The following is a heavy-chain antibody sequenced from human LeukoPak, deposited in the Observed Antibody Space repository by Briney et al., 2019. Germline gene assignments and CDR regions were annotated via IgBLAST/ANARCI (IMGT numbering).Heavy chain of an antibody. V-gene: IGHV3-30*03. Sequence: PGRSLRLSRAASGFTFSSYGMHWVRQAPGKGLEWVAVISYDGSNKYYADSVKGRFTISRDNSKNTLYLQMNSLRAEDTAVYYCATEDEDYYYYMDVWGKGTTVTVSS. CDR2: ISYDGSNK. D-gene: IGHD2-15*01. CDR3: ATEDEDYYYYMDV. CDR1: GFTFSSYG. J-gene: IGHJ6*03.